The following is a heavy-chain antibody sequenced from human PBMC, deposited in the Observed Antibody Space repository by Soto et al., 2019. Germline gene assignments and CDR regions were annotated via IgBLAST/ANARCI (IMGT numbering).Heavy chain of an antibody. Sequence: QVQLVQSGAEVKKPGSSVKVSCKASGGTFSSYAISWVRQAPGQGLEWMGGIIPIFGTANYAQKFQGRVTIXXDXSXXTAYMELSSLRSEDTAVYYCATEGGVIAAAGSMDYWGQGTLVTVSS. CDR2: IIPIFGTA. J-gene: IGHJ4*02. D-gene: IGHD6-13*01. CDR1: GGTFSSYA. V-gene: IGHV1-69*12. CDR3: ATEGGVIAAAGSMDY.